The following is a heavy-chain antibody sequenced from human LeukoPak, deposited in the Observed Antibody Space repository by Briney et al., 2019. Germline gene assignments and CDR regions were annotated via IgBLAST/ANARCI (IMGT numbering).Heavy chain of an antibody. V-gene: IGHV4-30-2*01. J-gene: IGHJ6*02. CDR1: GGSISSGGYS. CDR2: IYHSGST. Sequence: PSETLSLTCAVSGGSISSGGYSWSWIRQPPGKGLEWIGYIYHSGSTYYNPSLKSRVTISVDRSKNQFSLKLSSVTAADTAVYYCARGGGVGRSHYGMDVWGQGTTVTVSS. D-gene: IGHD3-3*01. CDR3: ARGGGVGRSHYGMDV.